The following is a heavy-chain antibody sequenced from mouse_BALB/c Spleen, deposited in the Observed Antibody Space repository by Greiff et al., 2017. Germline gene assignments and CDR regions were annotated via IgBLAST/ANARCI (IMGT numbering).Heavy chain of an antibody. Sequence: EVQLVESGGGLVQPGGSRKLSCAASGFTFSSFGMHWVRQAPEKGLEWVAYISSGSSTIYYADTVKGRFTISRDNPKNTLFLQMTSLRSEDTAMYYCARGGVITPYFDYWGQGTTLTVSS. CDR2: ISSGSSTI. J-gene: IGHJ2*01. CDR1: GFTFSSFG. V-gene: IGHV5-17*02. D-gene: IGHD1-1*01. CDR3: ARGGVITPYFDY.